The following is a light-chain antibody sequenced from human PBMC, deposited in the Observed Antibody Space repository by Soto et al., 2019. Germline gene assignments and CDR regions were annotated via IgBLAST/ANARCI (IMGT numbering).Light chain of an antibody. CDR3: CSYTSTSTHV. J-gene: IGLJ1*01. Sequence: QSALTQPASVSGSPGQSITISCTGTSSDVGGYNFVSWYQQHPGKVPKLMIFDANRRSSGVSDRFSGSKSGNTASLTTSGRQADDEGDYYCCSYTSTSTHVFGSGTKVTVL. V-gene: IGLV2-14*03. CDR1: SSDVGGYNF. CDR2: DAN.